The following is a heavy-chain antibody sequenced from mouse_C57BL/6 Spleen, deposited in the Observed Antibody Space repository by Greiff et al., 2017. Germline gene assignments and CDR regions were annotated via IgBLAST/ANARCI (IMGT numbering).Heavy chain of an antibody. CDR3: ARDYGNYEDAMDY. CDR2: ISDGGSYT. Sequence: EVNVVESGGGLVKPGGSLKLSCAASGFTFSSYAMSWVRQTPEKRLEWVATISDGGSYTYYPDNVKGRFTISRDNAKNNLYLQMSHLKSEDTAMYYCARDYGNYEDAMDYWGQGTSVTVSS. D-gene: IGHD2-1*01. CDR1: GFTFSSYA. V-gene: IGHV5-4*01. J-gene: IGHJ4*01.